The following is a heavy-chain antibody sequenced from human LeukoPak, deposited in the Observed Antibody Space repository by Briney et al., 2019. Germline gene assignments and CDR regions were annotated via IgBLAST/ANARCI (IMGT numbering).Heavy chain of an antibody. CDR3: TRGSLSGSSRDY. CDR1: GYTFTGYD. Sequence: ASVRVSCKASGYTFTGYDINWVRQATGQGLEWMGWTNPYTGDTGYAQKFQGRVTMTRNTSIDTAYMELSGLRSEDTAVYYCTRGSLSGSSRDYWGQGTLVTVSS. J-gene: IGHJ4*02. V-gene: IGHV1-8*01. CDR2: TNPYTGDT. D-gene: IGHD1-26*01.